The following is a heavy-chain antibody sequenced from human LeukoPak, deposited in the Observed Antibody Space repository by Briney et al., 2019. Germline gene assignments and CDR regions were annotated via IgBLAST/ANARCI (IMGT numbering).Heavy chain of an antibody. CDR2: INPNSGGT. D-gene: IGHD6-19*01. V-gene: IGHV1-2*06. J-gene: IGHJ4*02. CDR1: GYTFTGYY. CDR3: ARDVQWLVLKSYFDY. Sequence: ASVKVSCKASGYTFTGYYMHWVRQAPGQGLEWMGRINPNSGGTNYAQKFQGRVTMTRDTSISTAYMELSRLRSDDTAVYYCARDVQWLVLKSYFDYWGQGTLVTVSS.